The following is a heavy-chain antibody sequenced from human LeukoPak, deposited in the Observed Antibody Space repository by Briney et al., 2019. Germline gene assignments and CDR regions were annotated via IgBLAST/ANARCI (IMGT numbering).Heavy chain of an antibody. J-gene: IGHJ5*02. Sequence: ASVKVSCKTSGYTFTSYDINWVRQAPGQGLEWMGAMNANSGSTGYAQKFQGRVTMTRDTSISTAYMELSRLRSDDTAVYYCASGCRPTYYYGSGTFCFDPWGQGTLVTVSS. CDR3: ASGCRPTYYYGSGTFCFDP. D-gene: IGHD3-10*01. CDR2: MNANSGST. V-gene: IGHV1-8*02. CDR1: GYTFTSYD.